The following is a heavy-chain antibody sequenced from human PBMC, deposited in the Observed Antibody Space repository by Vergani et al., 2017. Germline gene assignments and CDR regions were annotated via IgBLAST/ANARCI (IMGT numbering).Heavy chain of an antibody. D-gene: IGHD2-2*01. CDR2: ISGSGGST. V-gene: IGHV3-23*04. Sequence: EVQLVESGGGSVQPGGSLRLSCAASGFTFSSYAMSWVRQAPGKGLEWVSAISGSGGSTYYADSVKGRFTISRDNSKNTLYLQMNSLRAEDTAVYYCAKGGDIVVVPAAVNWFDPWGQGTLVTVSS. CDR3: AKGGDIVVVPAAVNWFDP. CDR1: GFTFSSYA. J-gene: IGHJ5*02.